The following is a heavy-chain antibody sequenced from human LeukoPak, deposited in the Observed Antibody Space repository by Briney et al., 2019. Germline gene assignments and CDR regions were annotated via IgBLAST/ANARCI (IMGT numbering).Heavy chain of an antibody. CDR3: ARAPKYCTNGVCYTRPYYYYYMDV. J-gene: IGHJ6*03. CDR2: IYYSGST. Sequence: SETLSLTCTVSGGSISSYYWSWIRQPPGKGLEWIGYIYYSGSTNYNPSLKSRVTISVDTSMNQFSLKLSSVTAADTAVYYCARAPKYCTNGVCYTRPYYYYYMDVWGKGTTVTVSS. D-gene: IGHD2-8*01. V-gene: IGHV4-59*12. CDR1: GGSISSYY.